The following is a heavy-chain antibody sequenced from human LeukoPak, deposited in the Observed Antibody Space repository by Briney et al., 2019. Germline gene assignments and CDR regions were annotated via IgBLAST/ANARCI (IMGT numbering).Heavy chain of an antibody. J-gene: IGHJ6*03. CDR3: ARDFSSSSTVYYYYYMAV. D-gene: IGHD6-6*01. CDR1: GGSISSRPYY. Sequence: SETLSLTCTVSGGSISSRPYYWGWIRQPPGKGLEWIGTISYSGTTYYNPSLKSRVTISLDTSKNQFSLKLSSVTAADTAIYYCARDFSSSSTVYYYYYMAVWGKGTTVTVSS. V-gene: IGHV4-39*07. CDR2: ISYSGTT.